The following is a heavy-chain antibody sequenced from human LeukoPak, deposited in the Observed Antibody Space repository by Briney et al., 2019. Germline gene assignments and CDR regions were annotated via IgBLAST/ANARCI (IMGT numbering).Heavy chain of an antibody. CDR2: ISSSGSTI. V-gene: IGHV3-11*01. CDR3: ARVRPSYYYYMDV. J-gene: IGHJ6*03. Sequence: GALRLSCAASGFTVSSNYMSWVRQAPGKGLEWVSYISSSGSTIYYADSVKGRFTISRDNAKNSLYLQMNSLRAEDTAVYYCARVRPSYYYYMDVWGKGTTVTVSS. CDR1: GFTVSSNY.